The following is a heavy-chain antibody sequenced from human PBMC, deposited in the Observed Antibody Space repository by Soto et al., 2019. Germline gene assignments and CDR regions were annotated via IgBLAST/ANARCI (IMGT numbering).Heavy chain of an antibody. D-gene: IGHD6-13*01. CDR3: ATPGAAADQDAFDI. CDR1: GYTLTELS. J-gene: IGHJ3*02. V-gene: IGHV1-24*01. CDR2: FDPEDGET. Sequence: ASVKVSCKVSGYTLTELSMHWVRQAPGKGLEWMGGFDPEDGETIYAQKFQGRVTMTEDTSTDTAYMELSSLRSEDTAVYYCATPGAAADQDAFDIWGQGTMVTVSS.